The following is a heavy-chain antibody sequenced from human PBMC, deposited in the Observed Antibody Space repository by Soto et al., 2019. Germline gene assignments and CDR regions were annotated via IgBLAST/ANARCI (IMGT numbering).Heavy chain of an antibody. Sequence: ASVKVSCKASGYTFTSYAMHWVRQAPGQRLEWMGWINAGNGNTKYSQKFQGRFTISRDNSKNTLYLQLNSLRAEDTVIYYCAKGYSGSYYGVFDYWGQGTLVTVSS. V-gene: IGHV1-3*01. CDR2: INAGNGNT. D-gene: IGHD1-26*01. CDR3: AKGYSGSYYGVFDY. J-gene: IGHJ4*02. CDR1: GYTFTSYA.